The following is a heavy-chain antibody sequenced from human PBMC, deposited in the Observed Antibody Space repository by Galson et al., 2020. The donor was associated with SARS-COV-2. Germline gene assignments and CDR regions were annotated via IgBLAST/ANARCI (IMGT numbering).Heavy chain of an antibody. J-gene: IGHJ4*02. V-gene: IGHV1-2*02. CDR1: GYTFTGYY. D-gene: IGHD2-21*01. CDR2: INPNSGGT. Sequence: ASVKVSCKASGYTFTGYYMHWVRQAPGQGLEWMGWINPNSGGTNYAQTFHGRVTMTRDTSISTAYMELRRLRSDDTAVYYCARVVIYDYFDYWGQGTLVTVSS. CDR3: ARVVIYDYFDY.